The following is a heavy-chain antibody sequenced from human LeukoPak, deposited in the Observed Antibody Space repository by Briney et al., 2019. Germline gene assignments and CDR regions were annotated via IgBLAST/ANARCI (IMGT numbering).Heavy chain of an antibody. CDR1: GGTFSSYA. V-gene: IGHV1-69*04. D-gene: IGHD2-21*02. CDR2: IIPIFGIA. CDR3: AREALAYCGGDCYL. J-gene: IGHJ4*02. Sequence: SVKVSCKASGGTFSSYAISWVRQAPGQGLEWMGRIIPIFGIANYAQKFQGRVTITADKSTSTAYMELSSLRSEDTAVYYCAREALAYCGGDCYLWGQGTLATVSS.